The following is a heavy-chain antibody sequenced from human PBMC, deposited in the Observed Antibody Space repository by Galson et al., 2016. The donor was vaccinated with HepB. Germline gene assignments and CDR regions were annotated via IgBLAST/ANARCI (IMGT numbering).Heavy chain of an antibody. CDR1: GFTVSDAW. CDR2: ITRKTDGETT. J-gene: IGHJ6*04. V-gene: IGHV3-15*01. CDR3: ATQVRHFDRPLMNVWYVLDV. D-gene: IGHD3-9*01. Sequence: SLRLSCAASGFTVSDAWMTWVRQAPGKGLEWVGRITRKTDGETTHYAAPVKGRVTILRDESRNRLYLQMDSLKTEDTAVYYCATQVRHFDRPLMNVWYVLDVWGEGTMVTVSS.